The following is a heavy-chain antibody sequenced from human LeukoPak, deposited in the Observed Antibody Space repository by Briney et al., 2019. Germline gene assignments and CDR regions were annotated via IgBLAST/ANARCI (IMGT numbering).Heavy chain of an antibody. CDR2: INHSGST. CDR1: GGSFSGYY. D-gene: IGHD6-13*01. Sequence: PSETLSLTCAVYGGSFSGYYWSWIRQPPGKGLEWIGEINHSGSTNYNPSLKSRVTISVDTSKNQFSLKLSSVTAADTAVYYCARSRKAAGKSVYFDYWGQGTLVTVSS. J-gene: IGHJ4*02. V-gene: IGHV4-34*01. CDR3: ARSRKAAGKSVYFDY.